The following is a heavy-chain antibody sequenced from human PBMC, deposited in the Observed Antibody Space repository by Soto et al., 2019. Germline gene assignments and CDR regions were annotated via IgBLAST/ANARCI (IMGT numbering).Heavy chain of an antibody. V-gene: IGHV1-18*01. CDR2: ISAYNGNT. J-gene: IGHJ4*02. D-gene: IGHD6-13*01. Sequence: RASVKVSCKASGYTFTSYGISWVRQAPGQGLEWMGWISAYNGNTNYAQKLQGRVTMTTDTSTSTAYMELRSLRSDDTAVYYCARDHRIAAAGRNSKLDYWGQGTLVTVSS. CDR3: ARDHRIAAAGRNSKLDY. CDR1: GYTFTSYG.